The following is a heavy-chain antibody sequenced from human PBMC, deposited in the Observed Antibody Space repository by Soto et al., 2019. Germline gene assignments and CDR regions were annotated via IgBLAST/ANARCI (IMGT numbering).Heavy chain of an antibody. CDR1: GGSISSGGYY. V-gene: IGHV4-31*03. J-gene: IGHJ6*02. D-gene: IGHD2-2*01. CDR2: IYYSGST. CDR3: ARDRIVVVPAAMWYYYGMDV. Sequence: QVQLQESGPGLVKPSQTLSLTCTVSGGSISSGGYYWSWIRQHPGKGLEWIGYIYYSGSTYYNPSPKRRVNISVDTSKNQFSLKLSSVTAADTAVYYCARDRIVVVPAAMWYYYGMDVWGQGTTVTVSS.